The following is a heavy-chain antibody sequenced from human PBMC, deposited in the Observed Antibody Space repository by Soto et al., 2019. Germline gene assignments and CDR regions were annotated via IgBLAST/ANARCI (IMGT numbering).Heavy chain of an antibody. D-gene: IGHD3-9*01. CDR3: ARDLTGYCDY. Sequence: SVKVSCKASGGTFNNSAISWARQAPGQGREWLGGITPVFGTAHCPQKFQGRVTIPADESTSTAYMELSSLRAEDTAVYYCARDLTGYCDYGGQGTLVTVSS. V-gene: IGHV1-69*13. J-gene: IGHJ4*02. CDR2: ITPVFGTA. CDR1: GGTFNNSA.